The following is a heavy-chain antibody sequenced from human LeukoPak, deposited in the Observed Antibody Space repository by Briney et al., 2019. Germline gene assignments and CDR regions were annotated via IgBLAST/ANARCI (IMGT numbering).Heavy chain of an antibody. Sequence: SQTLSLTCTVSGGSISSGGYYWSWIRQHPGKGLEWIGYIYYSGSTYYNPSLKSRVTISVDTSKNQFSLKLSSVTAADTAVYYCARGTGGVNYYYGMDVWGQGTTVTVSS. J-gene: IGHJ6*02. CDR3: ARGTGGVNYYYGMDV. CDR1: GGSISSGGYY. V-gene: IGHV4-31*03. CDR2: IYYSGST. D-gene: IGHD2-8*02.